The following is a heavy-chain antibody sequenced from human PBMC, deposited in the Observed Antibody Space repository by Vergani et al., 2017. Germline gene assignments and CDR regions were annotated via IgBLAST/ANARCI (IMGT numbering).Heavy chain of an antibody. Sequence: VEAGGGLVQPGGSLRLSCTASGFTFQAFAFHWVRQVSGRGLEWVSTISGSGGSTYYADSVKGRFTISRDNSKNTLYLQMNSLRAEDTAVYYCAKAWYSSGCNDYWGQGTLVTVSS. CDR1: GFTFQAFA. V-gene: IGHV3-23*04. J-gene: IGHJ4*02. CDR3: AKAWYSSGCNDY. D-gene: IGHD6-19*01. CDR2: ISGSGGST.